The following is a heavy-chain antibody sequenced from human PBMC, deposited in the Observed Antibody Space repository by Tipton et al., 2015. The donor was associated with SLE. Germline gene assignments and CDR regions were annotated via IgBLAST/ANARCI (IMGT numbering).Heavy chain of an antibody. V-gene: IGHV3-21*01. D-gene: IGHD5-12*01. CDR3: ARDRGYTGYDPPGYFDY. CDR2: ISSSSSYI. Sequence: SLRLSCAASGFTFSSYSMNWVRQAPGRGLERVSSISSSSSYIYYTDSVKGRFTISRDNAKNSLYLQMSSLRAEDTAVYYCARDRGYTGYDPPGYFDYWGQGTLVTVSS. J-gene: IGHJ4*02. CDR1: GFTFSSYS.